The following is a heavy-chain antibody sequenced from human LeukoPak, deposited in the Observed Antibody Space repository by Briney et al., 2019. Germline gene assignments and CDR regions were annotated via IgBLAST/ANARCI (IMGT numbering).Heavy chain of an antibody. CDR2: IKQDGSEK. V-gene: IGHV3-7*01. D-gene: IGHD6-13*01. CDR3: ARGGSSSSWYWYY. J-gene: IGHJ4*02. CDR1: GFTFSSYW. Sequence: GGSLRLSCAASGFTFSSYWMSWVRQAPGKGLEWVANIKQDGSEKYYVDSVKGRFTISRDNAKNSLYLQINGLRAEDTAVYYCARGGSSSSWYWYYWGQGTLVTVSS.